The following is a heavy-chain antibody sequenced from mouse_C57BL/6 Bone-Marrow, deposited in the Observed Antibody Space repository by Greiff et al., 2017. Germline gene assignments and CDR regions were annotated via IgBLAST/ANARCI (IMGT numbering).Heavy chain of an antibody. CDR2: IYPRSGNT. CDR1: GYTFTSYG. Sequence: VKLQESGAELARPGASVKLSCKASGYTFTSYGISWVKQRTGQGLEWIGEIYPRSGNTYYNEKFKGKATLTADKSSSTAYMELRSLTSEDSAVYFCGYYGSYYYAMDYWGQGTSVTVSS. J-gene: IGHJ4*01. CDR3: GYYGSYYYAMDY. V-gene: IGHV1-81*01. D-gene: IGHD1-1*01.